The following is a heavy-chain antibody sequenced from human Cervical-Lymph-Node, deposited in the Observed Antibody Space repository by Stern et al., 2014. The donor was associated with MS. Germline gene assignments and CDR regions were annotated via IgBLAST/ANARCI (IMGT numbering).Heavy chain of an antibody. Sequence: EVQLVQSGGGLVKPGGSLRLSCAASGFTFNNHAMNWVRQAPGKGLEWGASISTRNTNLYYADSVRRRFPNSRDNAQNFMYLQMNSLTIEDTAVYYCARINSKILYGMDVWGPGTTVTVSS. CDR3: ARINSKILYGMDV. V-gene: IGHV3-21*06. CDR1: GFTFNNHA. J-gene: IGHJ6*02. CDR2: ISTRNTNL.